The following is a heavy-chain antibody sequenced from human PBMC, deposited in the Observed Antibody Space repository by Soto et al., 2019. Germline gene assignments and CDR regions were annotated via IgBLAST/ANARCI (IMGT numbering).Heavy chain of an antibody. CDR3: ASSTYDYGDYRDDYYYYYGMDV. J-gene: IGHJ6*02. Sequence: SETLSLTCTVSGGSISSYYWSWIRQPPGKGLEWIGYIYYSGSTNYNPSLKSRVTISVDTSKNQFSLKLSSVTAADTAVYYCASSTYDYGDYRDDYYYYYGMDVWGQGTTVTVSS. CDR1: GGSISSYY. D-gene: IGHD4-17*01. V-gene: IGHV4-59*01. CDR2: IYYSGST.